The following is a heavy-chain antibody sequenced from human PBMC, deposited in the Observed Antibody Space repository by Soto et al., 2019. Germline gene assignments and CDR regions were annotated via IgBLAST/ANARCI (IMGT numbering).Heavy chain of an antibody. CDR3: ARPSIVLMVYGGAFDI. D-gene: IGHD2-8*01. CDR2: ISYDGSNK. V-gene: IGHV3-30-3*01. J-gene: IGHJ3*02. CDR1: GFTFSSYA. Sequence: GGSLRLSCAASGFTFSSYAMHWVRQAPGKGLEWVAVISYDGSNKYYADSGKGRFTISRDNSKNTLYLQMNSLRAEDTAVYYCARPSIVLMVYGGAFDIWGQGTMVTVSS.